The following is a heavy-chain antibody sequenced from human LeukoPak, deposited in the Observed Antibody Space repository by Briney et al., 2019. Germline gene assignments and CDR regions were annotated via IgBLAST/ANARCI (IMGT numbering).Heavy chain of an antibody. D-gene: IGHD3-9*01. CDR1: GGTGGTFSSYT. CDR3: ARGFDWLEYYFDY. Sequence: SVKVSCKVSGGTGGTFSSYTLSWLRQAPGQGLEWMGGIIPIFGTANYAQKFQGRVTITADESTSTAYMELSSLRSEDTAVYHCARGFDWLEYYFDYWGQGTLVTVSS. V-gene: IGHV1-69*13. J-gene: IGHJ4*02. CDR2: IIPIFGTA.